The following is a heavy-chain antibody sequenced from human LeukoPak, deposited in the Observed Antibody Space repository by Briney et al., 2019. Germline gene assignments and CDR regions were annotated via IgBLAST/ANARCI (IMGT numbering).Heavy chain of an antibody. CDR1: GESSSNYY. CDR2: IYNTGST. D-gene: IGHD4-11*01. J-gene: IGHJ4*02. CDR3: ASGDYSIFDS. Sequence: SETLSLTCSVSGESSSNYYWSWIRQPAGKGLEWIGRIYNTGSTNCNPSLKSRVTMSVDTSKNQFSLKLSSVTAADTAVYYCASGDYSIFDSWGQGTLVTVSS. V-gene: IGHV4-4*07.